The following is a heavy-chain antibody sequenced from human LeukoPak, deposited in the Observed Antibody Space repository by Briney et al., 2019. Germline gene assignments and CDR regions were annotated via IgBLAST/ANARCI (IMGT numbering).Heavy chain of an antibody. CDR3: ARQGECSSGWYPLRAAIDY. Sequence: SETLSLTCIVSGGSISSYYWSWIRQPPGKGLEWIGIIYHSGSTYYNPSLKSRVTISVDTSKNQFSLKLSSVTAADTAVYYCARQGECSSGWYPLRAAIDYWGQGTLVTVSS. CDR2: IYHSGST. J-gene: IGHJ4*02. V-gene: IGHV4-59*08. D-gene: IGHD6-19*01. CDR1: GGSISSYY.